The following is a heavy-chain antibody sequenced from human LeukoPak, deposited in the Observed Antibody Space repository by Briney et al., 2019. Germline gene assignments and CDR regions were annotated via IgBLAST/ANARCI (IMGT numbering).Heavy chain of an antibody. V-gene: IGHV4-34*01. CDR3: ARGRCRGGSGYAVAFDY. CDR2: IDHSGGT. D-gene: IGHD2-15*01. CDR1: GGSFSGYY. Sequence: PSETLSLMCAVYGGSFSGYYWSWIRQPPGKGLEWIGEIDHSGGTNYNPSLKSRVTISVDTSKNQFSLKLSSVTAADTAVYYCARGRCRGGSGYAVAFDYWGQGTLVTVSS. J-gene: IGHJ4*02.